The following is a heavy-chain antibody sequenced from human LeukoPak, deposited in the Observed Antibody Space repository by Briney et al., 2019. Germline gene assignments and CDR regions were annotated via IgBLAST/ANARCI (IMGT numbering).Heavy chain of an antibody. CDR2: IDGSSSRT. Sequence: GSLRLSFAASGFIFIDYYMSWMRQAPGKGLEWLSYIDGSSSRTNYADSVKGRFTISRDNVKNSLYLQMNSLRAEDTAVYFCARRGTDYCTPSSCHPNWFAPWGQGTQVTVSS. D-gene: IGHD4-11*01. CDR3: ARRGTDYCTPSSCHPNWFAP. J-gene: IGHJ5*02. V-gene: IGHV3-11*03. CDR1: GFIFIDYY.